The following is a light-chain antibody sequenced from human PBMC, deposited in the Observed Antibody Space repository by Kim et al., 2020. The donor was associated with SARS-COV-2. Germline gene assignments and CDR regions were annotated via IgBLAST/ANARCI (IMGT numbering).Light chain of an antibody. CDR1: QDIGNG. Sequence: AAVGDRVTITCRASQDIGNGLGWYQQSPGRAPKLLIYNTSNLQSGVPSRFSGSGSESEFTLTISSLQPDDFATYYCLQHHNYQNTFGQGTRLEIK. V-gene: IGKV1-17*01. CDR2: NTS. CDR3: LQHHNYQNT. J-gene: IGKJ5*01.